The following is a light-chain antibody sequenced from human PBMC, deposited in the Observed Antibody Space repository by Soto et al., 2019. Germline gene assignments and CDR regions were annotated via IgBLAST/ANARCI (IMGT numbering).Light chain of an antibody. CDR3: QQYDNSPIT. Sequence: EIVLTHSPGTLSLSPGEIATLFCRASQSVSSNYLNWFQQKPGQAPRLLIYGVSSRATGIPDRFSGSGAGTDFTLTISRLEPEDFAVYYCQQYDNSPITFGQGTRLEIK. CDR1: QSVSSNY. J-gene: IGKJ5*01. V-gene: IGKV3-20*01. CDR2: GVS.